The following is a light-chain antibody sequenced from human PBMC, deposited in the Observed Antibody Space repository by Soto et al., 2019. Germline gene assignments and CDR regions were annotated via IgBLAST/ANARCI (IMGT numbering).Light chain of an antibody. CDR1: QDIKKN. J-gene: IGKJ3*01. Sequence: DIQMTQSPSSLSASVGDRVTITCQASQDIKKNVNWYQQKPGKAPKLLIYDASNLETGVPSRFSGSGSGTDFTFTISSLQPEDIATYYCQQYDNLPRGFGPGTKVDIK. CDR2: DAS. CDR3: QQYDNLPRG. V-gene: IGKV1-33*01.